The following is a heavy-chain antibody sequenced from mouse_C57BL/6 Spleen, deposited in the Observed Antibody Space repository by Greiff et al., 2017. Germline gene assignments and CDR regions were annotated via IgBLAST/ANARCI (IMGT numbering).Heavy chain of an antibody. V-gene: IGHV1-52*01. CDR3: ARWWGSGYAMDY. J-gene: IGHJ4*01. CDR2: IDPSDSET. D-gene: IGHD1-1*01. Sequence: VQLQQPGAEPVRPGSSVKLSCKASGYTFTSYWMHWVKQRPIQGLEWIGNIDPSDSETHYNQKFKDKATLTVDKSSSTAYMQLSSLTSEDSAVYYCARWWGSGYAMDYWGQGTLVTVSS. CDR1: GYTFTSYW.